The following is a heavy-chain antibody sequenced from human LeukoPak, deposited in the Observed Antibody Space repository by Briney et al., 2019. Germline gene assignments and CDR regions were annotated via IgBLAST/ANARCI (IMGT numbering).Heavy chain of an antibody. CDR3: AELGITMIGGV. V-gene: IGHV3-21*01. CDR2: ISSGSSYI. Sequence: GGSLRLSCAASGFTFSSYGMSWVRQAPGKGLEWVSSISSGSSYIYYADSVKGRFTISRDNAKNSLYLQMNSLRAEDTAVYYCAELGITMIGGVWGKGTTVTISS. CDR1: GFTFSSYG. D-gene: IGHD3-10*02. J-gene: IGHJ6*04.